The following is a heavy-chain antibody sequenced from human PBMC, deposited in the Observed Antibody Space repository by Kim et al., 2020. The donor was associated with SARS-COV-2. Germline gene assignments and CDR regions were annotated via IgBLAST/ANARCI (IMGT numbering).Heavy chain of an antibody. V-gene: IGHV3-23*01. D-gene: IGHD6-13*01. CDR2: ISGSGANA. CDR3: AKGSSWYYYYCMDV. J-gene: IGHJ6*02. CDR1: GFTFSSYA. Sequence: GGSLRLSCAASGFTFSSYAMSWVRQAPGKGLEWVSGISGSGANADYADSVKGRFTISRDNAKNTLCLQMNSLRAEDTAVYYCAKGSSWYYYYCMDVWGQGTTVTVSS.